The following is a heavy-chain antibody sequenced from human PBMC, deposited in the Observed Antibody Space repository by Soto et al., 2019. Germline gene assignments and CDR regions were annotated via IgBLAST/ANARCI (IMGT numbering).Heavy chain of an antibody. CDR3: ARDFWSGYGVAGRVYGMDV. Sequence: GESLKISCQVSGYTFTIYWIGWVRQMPGKGLEWMGIIYPSDSDTRYSPSFQGQVTISADQSINTAYLQWDSLKASDTAVYYCARDFWSGYGVAGRVYGMDVWGQGTTVTVSS. CDR1: GYTFTIYW. J-gene: IGHJ6*02. D-gene: IGHD3-3*01. V-gene: IGHV5-51*01. CDR2: IYPSDSDT.